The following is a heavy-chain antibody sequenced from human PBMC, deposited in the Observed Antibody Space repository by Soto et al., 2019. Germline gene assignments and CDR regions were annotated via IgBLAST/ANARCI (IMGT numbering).Heavy chain of an antibody. J-gene: IGHJ5*02. CDR1: VSSLTVLS. CDR3: ETGSYYSSSPDWFDP. CDR2: FVPEDGEK. D-gene: IGHD6-13*01. V-gene: IGHV1-24*01. Sequence: SGRVSPRFSVSSLTVLSMHWVLQAAGKVLGCMGGFVPEDGEKIYAQKCQGRVTRTEDTATDTAYMELSSLISEDTAVYYCETGSYYSSSPDWFDPWGQGTLVTVS.